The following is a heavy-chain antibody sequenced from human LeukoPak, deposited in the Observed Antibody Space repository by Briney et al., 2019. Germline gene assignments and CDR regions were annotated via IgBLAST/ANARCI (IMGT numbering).Heavy chain of an antibody. CDR1: GYTFTSYD. Sequence: ASVKVSCKASGYTFTSYDINWVRQATGQGLEWMGWISAYNGNTNYAQKLQGRVTMTTDTSTSTAYMELRSLRSDDTAVYYCARDQALYCSSTSCYNYYYYGMDVWGQGSTVTVSS. J-gene: IGHJ6*02. CDR2: ISAYNGNT. CDR3: ARDQALYCSSTSCYNYYYYGMDV. D-gene: IGHD2-2*01. V-gene: IGHV1-18*01.